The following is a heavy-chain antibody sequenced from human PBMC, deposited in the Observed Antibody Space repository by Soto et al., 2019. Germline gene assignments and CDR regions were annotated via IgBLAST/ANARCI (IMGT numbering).Heavy chain of an antibody. CDR3: ATDGGPYYYDSSGYSN. D-gene: IGHD3-22*01. CDR2: FDPEDGET. J-gene: IGHJ4*02. V-gene: IGHV1-24*01. CDR1: GYTLTELS. Sequence: GASVKFSCKVSGYTLTELSMHWVRQAPGKGLEWMGGFDPEDGETIYAQKFQGRVTMTEDTSTDTAYMELSSLRSEDTAVYYCATDGGPYYYDSSGYSNWGQGTLVTVSS.